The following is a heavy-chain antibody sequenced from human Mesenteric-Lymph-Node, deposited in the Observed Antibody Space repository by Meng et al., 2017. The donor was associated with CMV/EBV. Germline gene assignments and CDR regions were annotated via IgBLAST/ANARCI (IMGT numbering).Heavy chain of an antibody. J-gene: IGHJ4*02. CDR1: GYTFTSYA. CDR2: INAGNGNT. Sequence: KASGYTFTSYAMHWVRQAPGQRLEWMGWINAGNGNTKYSQKFQGRVTITRDTSASTAYMELSSLRSEDTAVYYCARCIGGDYAGYCRDWGQGTLVTVSS. D-gene: IGHD2-2*03. V-gene: IGHV1-3*01. CDR3: ARCIGGDYAGYCRD.